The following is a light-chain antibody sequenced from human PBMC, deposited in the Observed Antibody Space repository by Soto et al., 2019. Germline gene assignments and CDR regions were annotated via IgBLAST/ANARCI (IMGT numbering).Light chain of an antibody. CDR1: QGIGSW. Sequence: DLQMTQSPSSVSASVGDRVTITCRASQGIGSWLGWYQQKPGKAPKLLICAAASLQSGVPSRFSAAFSGTEFTLTISSLQPEDLATYFCQQANSFPLTFGPGTKVDLK. J-gene: IGKJ3*01. V-gene: IGKV1-12*01. CDR3: QQANSFPLT. CDR2: AAA.